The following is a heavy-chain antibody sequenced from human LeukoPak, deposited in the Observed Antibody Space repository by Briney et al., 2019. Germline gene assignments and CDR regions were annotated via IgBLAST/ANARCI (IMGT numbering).Heavy chain of an antibody. J-gene: IGHJ4*02. CDR2: IYDSGST. V-gene: IGHV4-59*08. CDR3: ARNSCPSGSCYDNRGYFDY. Sequence: PSETLSLTCTVSGGSISSYYWSWIRQPPGKGLEWIGYIYDSGSTKYNPSLKSRVTISVDTSKNQFSLKLSSVTAADTAVYYCARNSCPSGSCYDNRGYFDYWGQGTLVTVSS. D-gene: IGHD2-15*01. CDR1: GGSISSYY.